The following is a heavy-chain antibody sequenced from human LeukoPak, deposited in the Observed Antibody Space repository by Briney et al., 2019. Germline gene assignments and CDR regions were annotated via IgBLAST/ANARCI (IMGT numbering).Heavy chain of an antibody. J-gene: IGHJ4*02. CDR3: VRDNDYGDSRRFDY. CDR2: INWNGGST. V-gene: IGHV3-20*04. D-gene: IGHD4-17*01. Sequence: GGSLRPSCAASGFTVDDYGMNWVRHAPGKGLEWVSNINWNGGSTDYADSVKGRFTISRDNAKNSLYLQMNSLRAEDTALYYCVRDNDYGDSRRFDYWGQGTLVTVSS. CDR1: GFTVDDYG.